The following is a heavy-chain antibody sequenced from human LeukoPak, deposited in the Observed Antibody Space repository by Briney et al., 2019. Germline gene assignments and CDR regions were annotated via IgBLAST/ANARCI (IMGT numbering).Heavy chain of an antibody. D-gene: IGHD4-17*01. CDR3: ARGIESYGDYGF. CDR1: GGSISGSY. CDR2: MYNSGST. Sequence: SETLSLTCTVSGGSISGSYWSWIRQPPGKGLEWIAYMYNSGSTNYNPSLKSRVTISIDTSKNQFSLKLSSLTAADTAIYYCARGIESYGDYGFWGQGILVTVSS. V-gene: IGHV4-59*01. J-gene: IGHJ4*02.